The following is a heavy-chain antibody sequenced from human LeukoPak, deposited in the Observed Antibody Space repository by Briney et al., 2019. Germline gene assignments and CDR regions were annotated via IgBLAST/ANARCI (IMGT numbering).Heavy chain of an antibody. V-gene: IGHV3-21*01. CDR2: ISSRSDYI. D-gene: IGHD5-12*01. J-gene: IGHJ4*02. Sequence: AGGSLRLSCAASGFTFSSYNMYWVRQAPGKGLEWVSSISSRSDYIFYADSVKGRFTISRDNAKSSLYLQMSSLRAEDTAVYYCARWYSAYGGGFDYWGQGTLVTVSS. CDR3: ARWYSAYGGGFDY. CDR1: GFTFSSYN.